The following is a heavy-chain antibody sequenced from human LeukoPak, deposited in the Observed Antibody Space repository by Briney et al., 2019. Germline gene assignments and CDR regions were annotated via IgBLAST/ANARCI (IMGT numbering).Heavy chain of an antibody. CDR3: ARDPYYDFWSGQTDY. J-gene: IGHJ4*02. D-gene: IGHD3-3*01. V-gene: IGHV1-2*02. CDR1: GYTFTGYY. CDR2: INPNSGGT. Sequence: GASVTVSCKASGYTFTGYYMHWVRQAPGQGLEWMGWINPNSGGTNYAQKFQGRVTMTRDTSISTAYMELSRLRSDDTAVYYCARDPYYDFWSGQTDYWGQGTLVTVSS.